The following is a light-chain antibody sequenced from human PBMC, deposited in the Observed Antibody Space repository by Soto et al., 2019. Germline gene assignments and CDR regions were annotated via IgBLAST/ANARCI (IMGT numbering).Light chain of an antibody. J-gene: IGKJ2*01. CDR2: GAS. V-gene: IGKV1-39*01. CDR1: QSISNH. CDR3: QQSHSANT. Sequence: DIQMTQSPSSLSASVGDRVTITCRASQSISNHLNWYQQKPGKDPKVLIYGASSLHSGVPSRFSGSGSGTDFTLTISSLQPEDFATYYCQQSHSANTFGQGTKLEI.